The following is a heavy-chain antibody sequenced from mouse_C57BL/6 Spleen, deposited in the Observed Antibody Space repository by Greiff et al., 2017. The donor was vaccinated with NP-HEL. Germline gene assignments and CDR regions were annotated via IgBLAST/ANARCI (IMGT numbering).Heavy chain of an antibody. Sequence: EVQLQQSGPVLVKPGASVKMSCKASGYTFTDYYMNWVKQSHGKSLEWIGVINPYNGGTSYNQKFKGKATLTVDKSSSTAYMELNSLTSEDSAVYYCARAEYSNYLYYYAMDYWGQGTSVTVSS. V-gene: IGHV1-19*01. CDR3: ARAEYSNYLYYYAMDY. J-gene: IGHJ4*01. CDR1: GYTFTDYY. CDR2: INPYNGGT. D-gene: IGHD2-5*01.